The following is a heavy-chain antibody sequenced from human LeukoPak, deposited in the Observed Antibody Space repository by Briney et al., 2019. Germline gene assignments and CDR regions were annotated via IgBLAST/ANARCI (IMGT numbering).Heavy chain of an antibody. J-gene: IGHJ6*02. V-gene: IGHV1-69*04. CDR2: IIPILGIA. D-gene: IGHD2-21*02. CDR1: GGTFSSYA. CDR3: ARERMVTAIRRELKEYYYYGMDV. Sequence: GASVKVSCKASGGTFSSYAISWVRQAPGQGLEWMGRIIPILGIANYAQKFQGRVTITADKSTSTAYMELSSLRSEDTAVYYCARERMVTAIRRELKEYYYYGMDVWGQGTTVTVSS.